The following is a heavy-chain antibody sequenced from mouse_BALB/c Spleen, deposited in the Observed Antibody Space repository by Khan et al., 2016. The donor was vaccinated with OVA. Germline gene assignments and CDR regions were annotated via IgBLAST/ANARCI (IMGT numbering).Heavy chain of an antibody. V-gene: IGHV5-9-2*01. J-gene: IGHJ2*01. CDR1: GFAFSAYG. D-gene: IGHD2-12*01. Sequence: EVELVESGGGLVKPGGSLKLSCAVSGFAFSAYGMSWVRQTPEKRLEWVATISGGGSYTYYPDSVKGRFTISRDNAKNNLYLQMSSLRSEDTALYDGARQERQSYFASWGQGTPLTVSS. CDR2: ISGGGSYT. CDR3: ARQERQSYFAS.